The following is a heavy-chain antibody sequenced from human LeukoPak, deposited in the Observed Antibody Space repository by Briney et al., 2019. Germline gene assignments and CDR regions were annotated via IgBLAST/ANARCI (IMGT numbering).Heavy chain of an antibody. J-gene: IGHJ4*02. Sequence: SETLSLTCTISGDSISSSSYYWGWIRQAPGKGLEWIGSIYYSGTTYYNPSLKSRVTISMDTPKNQFSLKLTSVSAADTAVYYCARARDTATPYFDYWGQGTLVTVSS. D-gene: IGHD5-18*01. CDR3: ARARDTATPYFDY. V-gene: IGHV4-39*07. CDR2: IYYSGTT. CDR1: GDSISSSSYY.